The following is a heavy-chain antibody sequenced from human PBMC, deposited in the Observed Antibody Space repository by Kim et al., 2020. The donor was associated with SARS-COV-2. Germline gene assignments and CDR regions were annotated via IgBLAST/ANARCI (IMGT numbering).Heavy chain of an antibody. Sequence: GGSLRLSCAVSGFTFNNYAMSWVRQAPGKGLEWVSGISVRGDTTYYTDSVKGRFTISRDNSKNMVYLQMNSLRAEDTAAYYCAKVRGNWYFDVWGRGTLVTVTS. CDR2: ISVRGDTT. CDR1: GFTFNNYA. J-gene: IGHJ2*01. V-gene: IGHV3-23*01. D-gene: IGHD3-10*01. CDR3: AKVRGNWYFDV.